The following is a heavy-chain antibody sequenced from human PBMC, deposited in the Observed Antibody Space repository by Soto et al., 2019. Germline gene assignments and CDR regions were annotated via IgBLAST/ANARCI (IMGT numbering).Heavy chain of an antibody. V-gene: IGHV1-69*01. CDR3: ARLRRDWGDAFDL. J-gene: IGHJ3*01. CDR2: IIPVFDTA. CDR1: GGPFGNSA. D-gene: IGHD3-16*01. Sequence: QVQLVQSGADVKKPGSSVRVSCKTSGGPFGNSAISWVRQAPAQRLEWIGEIIPVFDTANYAQNFQGRLTITADDSTATVFMQLSSLRSEDTAVYFCARLRRDWGDAFDLWGQGTLVTVSS.